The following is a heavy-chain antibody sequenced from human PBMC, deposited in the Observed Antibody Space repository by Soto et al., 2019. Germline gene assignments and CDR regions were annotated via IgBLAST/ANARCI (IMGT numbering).Heavy chain of an antibody. J-gene: IGHJ4*02. Sequence: GGSLRLSCAASGFTFSSYAMSWVRQAPGKGLEWVSAISGSGGSTYYADSVKGRFTISRDNSKNTLYLQMNSLRAEDTAVYYCANYCTRTSCHLANWGQGTLVTVSS. CDR3: ANYCTRTSCHLAN. CDR1: GFTFSSYA. D-gene: IGHD2-2*01. CDR2: ISGSGGST. V-gene: IGHV3-23*01.